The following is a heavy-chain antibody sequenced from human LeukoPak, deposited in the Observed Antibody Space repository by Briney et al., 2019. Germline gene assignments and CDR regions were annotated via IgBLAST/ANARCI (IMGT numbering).Heavy chain of an antibody. CDR3: ARGAPYDGYYFDY. CDR1: GYTFTSYD. J-gene: IGHJ4*02. CDR2: MNPNSGNT. V-gene: IGHV1-8*01. Sequence: ASVKVSCKASGYTFTSYDINWVRQATGQGLEWMGWMNPNSGNTGYAQKFQGRVTMTRNTSISTAYMELRSLRSDDTAVYYCARGAPYDGYYFDYWGQGTLVTVSS. D-gene: IGHD5-12*01.